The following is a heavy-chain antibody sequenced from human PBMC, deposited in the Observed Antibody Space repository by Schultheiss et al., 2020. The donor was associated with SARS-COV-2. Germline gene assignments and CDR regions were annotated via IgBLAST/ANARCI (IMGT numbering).Heavy chain of an antibody. J-gene: IGHJ4*02. Sequence: GESLKISCAASGFTFSIYWIHWVRQTPGKGLVWVANIKQDGSEKYYVDSVKGRFTISRDNAKNSLYLQMNSLRAEDTAVYYCARERVGRDYFDYWGQGTLVTVSS. V-gene: IGHV3-7*01. CDR1: GFTFSIYW. CDR2: IKQDGSEK. D-gene: IGHD1-1*01. CDR3: ARERVGRDYFDY.